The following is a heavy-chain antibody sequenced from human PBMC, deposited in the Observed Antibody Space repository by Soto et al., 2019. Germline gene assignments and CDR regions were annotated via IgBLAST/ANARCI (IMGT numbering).Heavy chain of an antibody. V-gene: IGHV1-18*01. D-gene: IGHD3-9*01. CDR1: GYTFTSYG. J-gene: IGHJ6*02. Sequence: QVQLVQSGAEVKKPGASVKVSCTASGYTFTSYGISWVRQAPGQGLEWMGWISAYNGNTNYSQKLQGRVTMTTNTVTSTAYMELRSLSSDDTAVYYCAREDYDILTGYWPPRYYYGMDVWGQGTTVTVSS. CDR3: AREDYDILTGYWPPRYYYGMDV. CDR2: ISAYNGNT.